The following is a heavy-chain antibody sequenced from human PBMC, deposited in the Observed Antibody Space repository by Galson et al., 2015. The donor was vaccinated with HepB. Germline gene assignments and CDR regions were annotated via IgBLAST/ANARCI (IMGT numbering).Heavy chain of an antibody. V-gene: IGHV1-69*06. CDR1: GGTFSSYA. Sequence: SVKVSCKASGGTFSSYAISWVRQAPGQGLEWMGGIIPIFGTANYARKFQGRVTITADKSTSTAYMELSSLRSEDTAVYYCAREGAAAGPGGGLFQHWGQGTLVTVSS. D-gene: IGHD6-13*01. CDR3: AREGAAAGPGGGLFQH. CDR2: IIPIFGTA. J-gene: IGHJ1*01.